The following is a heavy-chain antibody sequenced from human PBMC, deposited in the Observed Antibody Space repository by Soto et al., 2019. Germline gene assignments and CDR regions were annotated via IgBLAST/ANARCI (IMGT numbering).Heavy chain of an antibody. J-gene: IGHJ6*02. CDR3: ARAAYSYGTAYLSYYYGMDV. CDR1: GGTFSTYA. Sequence: QVQLVQSGAEVKKPGSSVKVSCKAPGGTFSTYAISWVRQAPGQGLEWVGGIIPIFGTANYAQKFQGRVTITADESTSTAYMELSSLRSEDTAVYYCARAAYSYGTAYLSYYYGMDVWGQGTTVTVSS. D-gene: IGHD5-18*01. V-gene: IGHV1-69*01. CDR2: IIPIFGTA.